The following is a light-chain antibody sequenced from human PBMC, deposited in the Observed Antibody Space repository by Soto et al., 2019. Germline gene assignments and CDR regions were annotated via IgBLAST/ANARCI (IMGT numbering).Light chain of an antibody. Sequence: EIVMTQSPATLSVSLGERATLSCRASQSVSRNLAWYQQKPGQAPRLLIYGASSRATRIPARFSGSGSGADFTLTISSLQYEDFANYYCQQYSDWPRTFGQGTKLEMK. CDR1: QSVSRN. CDR2: GAS. CDR3: QQYSDWPRT. V-gene: IGKV3-15*01. J-gene: IGKJ2*01.